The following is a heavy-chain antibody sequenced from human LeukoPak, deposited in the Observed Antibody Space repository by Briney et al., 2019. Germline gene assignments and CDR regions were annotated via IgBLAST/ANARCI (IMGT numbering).Heavy chain of an antibody. CDR2: ISGSGGST. CDR3: ANIFGGYPQDY. V-gene: IGHV3-23*01. CDR1: GFTFTDFP. J-gene: IGHJ4*02. Sequence: GGSLRLSCAASGFTFTDFPMSWLRQAPGKGLEWVSAISGSGGSTYYADSVKGRFTISRDNSKNTLYLQMNSLRAEDTAVYYCANIFGGYPQDYWGQGTLVTVSS. D-gene: IGHD3-3*02.